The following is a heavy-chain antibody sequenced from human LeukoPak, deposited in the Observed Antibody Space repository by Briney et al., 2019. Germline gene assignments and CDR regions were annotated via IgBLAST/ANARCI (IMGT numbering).Heavy chain of an antibody. Sequence: PGGSLRLSCAASGFTFSRYAMSWVRQAPGKGLEWVSAISGSGGSTYYADSVKGRFTISRDNSKNTLNLQMNSLRAGDTAVYNCAKSEGNFDYWGQGTLVTVSS. CDR1: GFTFSRYA. CDR3: AKSEGNFDY. CDR2: ISGSGGST. V-gene: IGHV3-23*01. J-gene: IGHJ4*02.